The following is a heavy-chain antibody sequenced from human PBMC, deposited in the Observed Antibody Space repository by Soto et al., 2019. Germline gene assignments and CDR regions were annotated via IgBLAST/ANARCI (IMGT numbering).Heavy chain of an antibody. V-gene: IGHV1-24*01. CDR3: AMPIYGGNPGRAVFDI. D-gene: IGHD3-10*02. CDR1: GYTLNDPS. CDR2: FDPGDGEI. Sequence: ASVKVFGHVSGYTLNDPSMHCVRQAPGRGLEWMGGFDPGDGEIIYAQGLKYRLTMTEDRFTDTAYMELTSLRPEDTAVYYCAMPIYGGNPGRAVFDIWG. J-gene: IGHJ3*02.